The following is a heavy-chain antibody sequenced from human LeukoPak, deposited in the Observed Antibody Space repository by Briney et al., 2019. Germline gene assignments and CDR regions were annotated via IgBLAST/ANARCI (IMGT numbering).Heavy chain of an antibody. D-gene: IGHD2-15*01. Sequence: PGGSLRLSCAASGVTLSSYWMSCVRQPPGKGLECVANIKQDGSEKYSVDSVTSRFTISRDNAKTSLYLQMNSVRAEDTAVYYCARVCVVVVAATDWDWFDAWGQGTLVTVSS. CDR2: IKQDGSEK. CDR1: GVTLSSYW. CDR3: ARVCVVVVAATDWDWFDA. J-gene: IGHJ5*02. V-gene: IGHV3-7*01.